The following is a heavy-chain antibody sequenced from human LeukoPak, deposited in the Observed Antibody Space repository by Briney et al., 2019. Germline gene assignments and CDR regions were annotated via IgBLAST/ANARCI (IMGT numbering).Heavy chain of an antibody. Sequence: GGSLRLSCAASGFTFSSYEMNWVRQAPGKGLEWVSYISSSGSTIYYADSVKGRFTISRDNAKNSLYLQMNSLRAEDTAVYYCAREMYSYGTPWYYFGYWGQGTLVTVSS. D-gene: IGHD5-18*01. CDR3: AREMYSYGTPWYYFGY. V-gene: IGHV3-48*03. CDR2: ISSSGSTI. CDR1: GFTFSSYE. J-gene: IGHJ4*02.